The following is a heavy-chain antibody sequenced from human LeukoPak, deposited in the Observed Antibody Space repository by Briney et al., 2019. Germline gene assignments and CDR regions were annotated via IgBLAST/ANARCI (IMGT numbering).Heavy chain of an antibody. CDR1: GVSISSGGYY. Sequence: SQTLSLTCTVSGVSISSGGYYWSWIRKHPGKDLEWIGYIYYSGSTYYNPSLKSRVTISVDTSKKQFSLKLSSVTAADTAVYYCARGRAAIGYWGQGTLVTVSS. D-gene: IGHD2-15*01. J-gene: IGHJ4*02. CDR3: ARGRAAIGY. V-gene: IGHV4-31*03. CDR2: IYYSGST.